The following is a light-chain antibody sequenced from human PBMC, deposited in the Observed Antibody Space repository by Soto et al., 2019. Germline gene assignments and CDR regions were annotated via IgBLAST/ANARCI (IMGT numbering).Light chain of an antibody. CDR2: ASS. Sequence: IQLTQSQSSLYAPVGDRVTVTCRASQGIGTYLVWYQQKSGKAPTVLIYASSTLQTGVPSRFSGSGSGTDFSLTISSLHPEDVATYYCQQVDSYPRPFGQGAKVDI. V-gene: IGKV1-9*01. CDR1: QGIGTY. CDR3: QQVDSYPRP. J-gene: IGKJ1*01.